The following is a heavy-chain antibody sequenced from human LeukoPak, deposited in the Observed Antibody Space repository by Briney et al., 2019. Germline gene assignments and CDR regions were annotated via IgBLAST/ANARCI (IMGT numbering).Heavy chain of an antibody. V-gene: IGHV4-38-2*02. CDR2: IYHSGST. D-gene: IGHD3-3*01. Sequence: PSQTLSLTRTVSGYSISSGYYWGWIRQPPGKGLEWIGSIYHSGSTYYNPSLKSRVTISVDTSKNHFSLKLSSVTAADTAVYYCARDFRGGYDFWSGYYTPYYFDYWGQGTLVTVSP. CDR3: ARDFRGGYDFWSGYYTPYYFDY. J-gene: IGHJ4*02. CDR1: GYSISSGYY.